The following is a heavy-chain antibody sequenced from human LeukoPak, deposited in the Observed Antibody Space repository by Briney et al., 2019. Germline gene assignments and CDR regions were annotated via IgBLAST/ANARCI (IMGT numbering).Heavy chain of an antibody. CDR1: GFTFSSYA. CDR2: LSGNGGGT. D-gene: IGHD6-13*01. Sequence: PGGSLRLSCAASGFTFSSYAMTWVRQAPGKGLEWVATLSGNGGGTYGADPVAGRFRISRDNSKNTVYLQMNSLRAEDTALYYCAKSAPHSSSWYAFDFWGQGTLVTVSS. J-gene: IGHJ4*02. V-gene: IGHV3-23*01. CDR3: AKSAPHSSSWYAFDF.